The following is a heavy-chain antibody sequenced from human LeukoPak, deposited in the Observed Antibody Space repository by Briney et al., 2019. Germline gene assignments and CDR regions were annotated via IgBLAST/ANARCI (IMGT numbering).Heavy chain of an antibody. D-gene: IGHD3-10*01. CDR1: GFTFSRDT. V-gene: IGHV3-23*01. J-gene: IGHJ4*02. Sequence: GGSLRLSCAASGFTFSRDTIHWVRQAPGKGLEWVSAISGSGGSTYYADSVKGRFTISRDNSKNTLYLQMNSLRAEDTAVYYCAAPLYGSGSWDYWGQGTLVTVSS. CDR3: AAPLYGSGSWDY. CDR2: ISGSGGST.